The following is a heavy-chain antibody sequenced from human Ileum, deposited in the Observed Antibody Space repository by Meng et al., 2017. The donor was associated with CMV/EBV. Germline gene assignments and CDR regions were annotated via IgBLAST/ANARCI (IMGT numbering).Heavy chain of an antibody. CDR3: ARGAWGTGWFDP. CDR1: GGSISSGGYY. V-gene: IGHV4-31*03. CDR2: IYYSGST. D-gene: IGHD3-10*01. J-gene: IGHJ5*02. Sequence: CTGSGGSISSGGYYWSWIRQHPGKGLEWIGYIYYSGSTYYNPSLKSRVTISVDTSKNQFSLKLSSVTAADTAVYYCARGAWGTGWFDPWGQGTLVTVSS.